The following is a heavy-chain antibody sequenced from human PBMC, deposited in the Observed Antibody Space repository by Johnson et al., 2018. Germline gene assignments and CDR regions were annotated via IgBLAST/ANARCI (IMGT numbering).Heavy chain of an antibody. Sequence: VQLVESGGDWAQPGRSLRLSCAASGFTYDDYAMHWVRQVPGKGLEWVSGISWNSGNKGYADSVKGRFTISRDNAETYLYLQMNSLRPEDTALYYCAKDLGSGYLSHMGVWGKGTTVTVSS. D-gene: IGHD3-3*01. CDR2: ISWNSGNK. V-gene: IGHV3-9*01. J-gene: IGHJ6*03. CDR3: AKDLGSGYLSHMGV. CDR1: GFTYDDYA.